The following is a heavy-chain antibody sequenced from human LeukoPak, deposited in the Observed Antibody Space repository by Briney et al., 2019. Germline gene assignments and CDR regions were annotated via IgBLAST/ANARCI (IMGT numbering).Heavy chain of an antibody. V-gene: IGHV6-1*01. J-gene: IGHJ4*02. CDR2: TYYRSKCNN. D-gene: IGHD1-26*01. CDR1: GDSVSSKSSA. CDR3: ARNSADLDY. Sequence: TLSLTCAVSGDSVSSKSSAWNWIRXSPSRGLEWLGRTYYRSKCNNHYAVSVKSRITINADTSKNQFSLQLNSVTPEDTAVYYCARNSADLDYWGRGILVTVSS.